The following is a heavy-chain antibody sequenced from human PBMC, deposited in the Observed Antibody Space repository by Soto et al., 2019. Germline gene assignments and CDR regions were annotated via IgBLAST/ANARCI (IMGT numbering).Heavy chain of an antibody. J-gene: IGHJ3*02. D-gene: IGHD6-13*01. CDR1: GFTFSSDW. V-gene: IGHV3-7*05. CDR2: IRKDGSKT. Sequence: EVRLVESGGGLVQPGGSLRLSCAASGFTFSSDWMTWVRQAPGKGLEWVANIRKDGSKTSYLDSVRGRFTISRDNAQSSLYLQMDSLRGENTALYYCARDVSPGTSSLYLDAFDIWGQGTMVTVSS. CDR3: ARDVSPGTSSLYLDAFDI.